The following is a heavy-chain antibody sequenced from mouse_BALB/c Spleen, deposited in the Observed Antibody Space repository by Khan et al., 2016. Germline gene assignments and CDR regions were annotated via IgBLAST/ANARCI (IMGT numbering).Heavy chain of an antibody. V-gene: IGHV9-3-1*01. D-gene: IGHD1-1*01. CDR2: INTYSGES. J-gene: IGHJ1*01. CDR3: AIYRYYYGSSRYFDV. Sequence: QIQLVQSGPELKKPGKTVKISCKATGYTFTNYGMNWVKQAPGKGLKWMGWINTYSGESTYADDFKGRFAFSSETSANTAYLQINNLKNEDTATYFCAIYRYYYGSSRYFDVWGAGTTVTVSS. CDR1: GYTFTNYG.